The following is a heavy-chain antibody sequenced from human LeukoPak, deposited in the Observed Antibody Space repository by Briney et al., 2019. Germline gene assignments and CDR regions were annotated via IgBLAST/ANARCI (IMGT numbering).Heavy chain of an antibody. D-gene: IGHD1-1*01. V-gene: IGHV4-59*08. J-gene: IGHJ4*02. Sequence: PSETLSLTCTVSGGSITSYYWSWIRQPPEKALEWIGYIYYSGSTNYNASLKSRVTISVDTSKSHFSLKLTSVTAADTAVYYRARGTNANWDSWGQGTPVTVSS. CDR3: ARGTNANWDS. CDR2: IYYSGST. CDR1: GGSITSYY.